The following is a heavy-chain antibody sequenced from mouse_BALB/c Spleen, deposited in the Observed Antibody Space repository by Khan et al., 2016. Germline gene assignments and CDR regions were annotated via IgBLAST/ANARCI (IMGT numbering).Heavy chain of an antibody. D-gene: IGHD2-10*02. V-gene: IGHV5-6-5*01. Sequence: EVELVESGGGLVKPGGSLKLSCAASGFTFSNYAMSWVRQTPEKRLEWVASISSGGSTYYPDSVKGRVTISRDNAGNILYLQMSSLRSEDTAMYYCAREGYGNWDYWGQGTTLTVSS. CDR1: GFTFSNYA. J-gene: IGHJ2*01. CDR2: ISSGGST. CDR3: AREGYGNWDY.